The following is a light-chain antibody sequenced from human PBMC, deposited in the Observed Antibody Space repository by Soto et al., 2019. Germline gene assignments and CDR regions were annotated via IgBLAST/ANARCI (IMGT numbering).Light chain of an antibody. CDR2: EVS. CDR1: SSDVGGYNY. CDR3: SSYTSSSTPLYV. Sequence: QSALTQPASVSGSPGQSITISWTGTSSDVGGYNYVSWYQQHPGKAPKLMIYEVSNRPSGVANRFSGSKSGNTASLTISGLQAEDEADYYCSSYTSSSTPLYVFGTGTKLTGL. V-gene: IGLV2-14*01. J-gene: IGLJ1*01.